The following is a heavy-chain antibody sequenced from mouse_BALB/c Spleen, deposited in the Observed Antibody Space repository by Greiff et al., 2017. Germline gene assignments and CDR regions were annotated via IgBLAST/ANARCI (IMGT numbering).Heavy chain of an antibody. CDR3: GTGDGNPPGYAMDY. CDR2: INPYNGDT. D-gene: IGHD2-1*01. Sequence: VQLQQSGPELVKPGASVKISCKASGYSFTGYFMNWVKQSHGKSLEWIGRINPYNGDTFYNQKFKGKATLTVDNSSSTAHMELLSLPSEDSAVYYCGTGDGNPPGYAMDYWGQGTSVTVSS. J-gene: IGHJ4*01. V-gene: IGHV1-37*01. CDR1: GYSFTGYF.